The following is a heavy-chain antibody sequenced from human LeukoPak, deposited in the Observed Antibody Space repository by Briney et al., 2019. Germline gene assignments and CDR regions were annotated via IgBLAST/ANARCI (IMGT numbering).Heavy chain of an antibody. V-gene: IGHV4-59*01. Sequence: SETLSLTCTVSGGSISSYYWSWIRQPPGKGLEWIGYIYYSGSTNYNPSLKSRVTISVDTSKNQFSLKLSSVTAADTAVYYCARAPLTIFGVVRHMDVWGKGTTVTVSS. J-gene: IGHJ6*03. D-gene: IGHD3-3*01. CDR2: IYYSGST. CDR3: ARAPLTIFGVVRHMDV. CDR1: GGSISSYY.